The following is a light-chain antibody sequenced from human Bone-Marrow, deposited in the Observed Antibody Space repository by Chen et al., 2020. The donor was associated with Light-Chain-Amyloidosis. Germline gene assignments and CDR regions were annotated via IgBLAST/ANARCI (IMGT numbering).Light chain of an antibody. V-gene: IGLV1-47*01. CDR3: AAWDGRLSGYV. J-gene: IGLJ1*01. Sequence: QSVLTHPPSASGTPGQRVTISCSGASSNIGINYVYWYQHFTGGAPNLLIHRKNQRPSGGPDRFSASKSGTEDFLAISGLRSEDEDDYYCAAWDGRLSGYVFGTVTKVIVL. CDR1: SSNIGINY. CDR2: RKN.